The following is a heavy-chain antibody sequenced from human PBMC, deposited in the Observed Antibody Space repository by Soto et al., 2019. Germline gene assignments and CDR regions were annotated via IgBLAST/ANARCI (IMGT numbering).Heavy chain of an antibody. J-gene: IGHJ5*02. Sequence: PGRSLRLSCAVSGFSFSSYAMSWVRQAPGKGLEWVSAISGSGGSTYYADSVKGRFTISRDNSKNTLYLQMNSLRAEDTAVYYCAKGFYDILTDGWFDPWGQGTLVTVSS. V-gene: IGHV3-23*01. CDR1: GFSFSSYA. CDR3: AKGFYDILTDGWFDP. D-gene: IGHD3-9*01. CDR2: ISGSGGST.